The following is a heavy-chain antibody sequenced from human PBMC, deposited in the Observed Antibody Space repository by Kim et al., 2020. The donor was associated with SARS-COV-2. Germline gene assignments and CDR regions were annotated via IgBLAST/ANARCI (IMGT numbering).Heavy chain of an antibody. CDR3: AKDRDSDFCSGFDH. D-gene: IGHD3-3*01. J-gene: IGHJ4*02. Sequence: GGSLRLSCTASGFNSGDYAMHWVRQVPGKGLEWVAGINANSKSIGYADSVKGRFTVSRDNAKNSLFLQMNSLRPEDTALYFCAKDRDSDFCSGFDHWGQG. CDR1: GFNSGDYA. V-gene: IGHV3-9*02. CDR2: INANSKSI.